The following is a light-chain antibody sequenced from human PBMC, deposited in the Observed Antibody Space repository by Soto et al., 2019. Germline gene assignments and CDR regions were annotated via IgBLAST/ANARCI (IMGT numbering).Light chain of an antibody. CDR1: QSVLYSSNNKNY. Sequence: DIVMTQSPDSLTVSLGERATINCKSSQSVLYSSNNKNYLAWYQQKPGQPPKLLIYWASTRDSGVPDRFSGSGSETDFSLTISSLQAEDVAVYYCQQYYSTPWTFAQGNKVEIK. CDR3: QQYYSTPWT. J-gene: IGKJ1*01. V-gene: IGKV4-1*01. CDR2: WAS.